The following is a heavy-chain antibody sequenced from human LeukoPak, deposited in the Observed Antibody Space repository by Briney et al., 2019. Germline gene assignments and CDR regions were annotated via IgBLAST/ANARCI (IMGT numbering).Heavy chain of an antibody. CDR3: ARVRGYYYYMDV. CDR2: IKQDGSEK. Sequence: GGSLRLSCAASGFTFSSYAMSWVRQTPGKGLEWVANIKQDGSEKYYVDSVKGRFTISRDNAKSSLYLQMNSLRAEDTAMYYCARVRGYYYYMDVWGKGTTVTVSS. CDR1: GFTFSSYA. J-gene: IGHJ6*03. V-gene: IGHV3-7*01.